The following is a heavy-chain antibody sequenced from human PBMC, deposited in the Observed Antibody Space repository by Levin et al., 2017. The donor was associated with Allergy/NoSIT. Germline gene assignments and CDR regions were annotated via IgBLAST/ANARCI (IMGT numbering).Heavy chain of an antibody. CDR3: AGVVVEGSYELDY. CDR1: GGSISSGDYY. J-gene: IGHJ4*02. D-gene: IGHD3-10*01. V-gene: IGHV4-30-4*01. CDR2: IYYSGST. Sequence: PSETLSLTCTVSGGSISSGDYYWSWIRQPPGKGLEWIGYIYYSGSTYYNPSLKSRVTISVDTSKNQFSLKLSSVTAADTAVYYCAGVVVEGSYELDYWGQGTLVTVSS.